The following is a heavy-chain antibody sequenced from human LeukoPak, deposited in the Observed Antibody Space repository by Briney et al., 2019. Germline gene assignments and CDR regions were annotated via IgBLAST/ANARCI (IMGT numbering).Heavy chain of an antibody. CDR2: ISGSGGST. V-gene: IGHV3-23*01. D-gene: IGHD5-18*01. Sequence: GGSLSLSCAASGLTFSSYAMSWVRQAPGKGLEWVSAISGSGGSTYYADSVKGRFTISRDNSKNTLYLQMNSLRAEDTAVYYCAKSLGYSYGHPFDYWGQGTLVTVSS. CDR3: AKSLGYSYGHPFDY. J-gene: IGHJ4*02. CDR1: GLTFSSYA.